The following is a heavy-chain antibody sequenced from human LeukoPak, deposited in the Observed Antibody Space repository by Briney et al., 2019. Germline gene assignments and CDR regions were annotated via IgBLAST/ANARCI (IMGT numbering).Heavy chain of an antibody. CDR1: GGTFSSYA. V-gene: IGHV1-69*13. J-gene: IGHJ4*02. D-gene: IGHD3-10*01. Sequence: SVKVSCKASGGTFSSYAISWVRQAPGQGLEWMGGIIPIFGTANYAQKFQGRVTITADESTSTAYMELSSLRSEDTAVYYCARAALHYGSGSYIFDYWGQGTLVTVSS. CDR2: IIPIFGTA. CDR3: ARAALHYGSGSYIFDY.